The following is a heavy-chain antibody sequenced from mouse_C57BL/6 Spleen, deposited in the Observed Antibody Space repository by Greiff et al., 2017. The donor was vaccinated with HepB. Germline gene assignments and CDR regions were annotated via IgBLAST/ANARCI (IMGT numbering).Heavy chain of an antibody. V-gene: IGHV5-6*01. CDR2: ISSGGSYT. CDR3: ARQGVSLYAMDY. Sequence: VQLKESGGDLVKPGGSLKLSCAASGFTFSSYGMSWVRQTPDKRLEWVAIISSGGSYTYYPDNVKGRFTISRDNTKDTLYLQMSRLKSEDTALYYSARQGVSLYAMDYWGQGTSVTVSS. J-gene: IGHJ4*01. CDR1: GFTFSSYG.